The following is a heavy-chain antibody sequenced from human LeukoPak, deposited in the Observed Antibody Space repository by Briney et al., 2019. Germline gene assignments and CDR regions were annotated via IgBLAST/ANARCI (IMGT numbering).Heavy chain of an antibody. CDR1: GGSFSGYY. Sequence: SETLSLTCAVYGGSFSGYYWSWIRQPPGKGLEWIGEINHSGSTNYNPSLKSRVTISVDTSKNQFSLKLSSVTAADTAVYYCARGHPTGYSSLNWFDPWGQGTLVTVSS. V-gene: IGHV4-34*01. J-gene: IGHJ5*02. D-gene: IGHD6-13*01. CDR2: INHSGST. CDR3: ARGHPTGYSSLNWFDP.